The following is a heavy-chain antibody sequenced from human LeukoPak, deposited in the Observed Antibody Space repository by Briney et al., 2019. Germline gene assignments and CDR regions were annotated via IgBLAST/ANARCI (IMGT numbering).Heavy chain of an antibody. D-gene: IGHD2-2*01. CDR2: IYYSGST. CDR1: GGSISSSSYY. V-gene: IGHV4-39*07. CDR3: ARGIVVVPAAKSGYNWFDP. J-gene: IGHJ5*02. Sequence: ASETLSLTCTVSGGSISSSSYYWGWIRQPPGKGLEWIGSIYYSGSTYYNPSLKSRVTISVDRSKNQFSLKLSSVTAADTAVYYCARGIVVVPAAKSGYNWFDPWGQGTLVTVSS.